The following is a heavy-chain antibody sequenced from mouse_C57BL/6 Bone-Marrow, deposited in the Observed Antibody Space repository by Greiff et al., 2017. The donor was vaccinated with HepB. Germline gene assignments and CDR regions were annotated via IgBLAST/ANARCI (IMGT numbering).Heavy chain of an antibody. Sequence: GGGLVQPKGSLKLSCAASGFSFNTYAMNWVRQAPGKGLEWVARIRSKSNNYATYYADSVKDRFTISRDDSESMLYLQMNNLKTEDTAMYYCVRGTTVFDYWGQGTTLTVSS. J-gene: IGHJ2*01. CDR1: GFSFNTYA. D-gene: IGHD1-1*01. V-gene: IGHV10-1*01. CDR2: IRSKSNNYAT. CDR3: VRGTTVFDY.